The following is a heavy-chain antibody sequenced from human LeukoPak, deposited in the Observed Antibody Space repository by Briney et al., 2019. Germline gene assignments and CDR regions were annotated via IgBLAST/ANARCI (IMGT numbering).Heavy chain of an antibody. Sequence: ASETLSLTCTVSGGSISSGDYYWSWIRQPPGKGLEWIGYIYYSGSTYYNPSLKSRVTISVDTSKNQFSLKLSSVTAADTAVYYCVRVRMVPAAIPYFDYWGQGTLVTVSS. V-gene: IGHV4-30-4*01. D-gene: IGHD2-2*01. CDR1: GGSISSGDYY. J-gene: IGHJ4*02. CDR2: IYYSGST. CDR3: VRVRMVPAAIPYFDY.